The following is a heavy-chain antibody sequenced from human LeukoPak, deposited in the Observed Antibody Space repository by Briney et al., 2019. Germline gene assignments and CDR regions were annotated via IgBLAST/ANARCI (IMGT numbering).Heavy chain of an antibody. CDR1: GGSISNYY. D-gene: IGHD3-16*01. CDR3: TRGAGWLIDY. J-gene: IGHJ4*02. CDR2: IYYSGST. Sequence: SETLSLTCTVSGGSISNYYWSWIRQPPGKGLEWIGYIYYSGSTNYNPSLKSRVTISVDTSKNHFSLKLNSVTTADTAVYYCTRGAGWLIDYWGQGILVTVSS. V-gene: IGHV4-59*01.